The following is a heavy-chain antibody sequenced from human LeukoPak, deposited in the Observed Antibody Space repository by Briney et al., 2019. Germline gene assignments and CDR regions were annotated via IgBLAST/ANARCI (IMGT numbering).Heavy chain of an antibody. CDR2: ISGSGGST. CDR3: AKDKAEYTSGWQLRGYFDY. D-gene: IGHD6-19*01. Sequence: PGGSLRLSCAASEFTFSSYAMSWVRQAPGKGLEWVSAISGSGGSTYYADSVKGRFTISRDNSKNTLYLQMNSLRAEDTAVYYCAKDKAEYTSGWQLRGYFDYWGQGTLVTVSS. V-gene: IGHV3-23*01. CDR1: EFTFSSYA. J-gene: IGHJ4*02.